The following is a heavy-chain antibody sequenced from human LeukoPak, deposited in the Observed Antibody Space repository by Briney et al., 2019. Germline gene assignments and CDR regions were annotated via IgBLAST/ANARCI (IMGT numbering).Heavy chain of an antibody. CDR1: GYTFTSYD. CDR2: MNPNSGNT. D-gene: IGHD6-19*01. J-gene: IGHJ6*02. CDR3: ARHIAVAGPYGYYYGMDV. V-gene: IGHV1-8*01. Sequence: ASVKVSRKASGYTFTSYDINWVRQATGQGLEWMGWMNPNSGNTGYAQKFQGRVTMTRNTSISTAYMELSRLRSDDTAVYYCARHIAVAGPYGYYYGMDVWGQGTTVTVSS.